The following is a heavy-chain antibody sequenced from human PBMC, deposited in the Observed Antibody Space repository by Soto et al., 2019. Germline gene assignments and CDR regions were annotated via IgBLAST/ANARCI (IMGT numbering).Heavy chain of an antibody. CDR2: INHSGST. D-gene: IGHD3-3*02. Sequence: PSETLSLTCAVYGGSFSGYYWSWIRQPPGKGLEWIGEINHSGSTNYNPSLKSRVTISVDTSKNQFSLKLSSVTAADTAVYYCLAWTLAYWGQGTLVTFSS. V-gene: IGHV4-34*01. CDR1: GGSFSGYY. J-gene: IGHJ4*02. CDR3: LAWTLAY.